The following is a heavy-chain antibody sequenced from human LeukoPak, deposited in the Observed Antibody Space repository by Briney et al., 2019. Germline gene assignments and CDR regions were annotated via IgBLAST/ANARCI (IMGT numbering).Heavy chain of an antibody. CDR3: ARVTIFGVVYFDY. CDR2: INPNSGGT. D-gene: IGHD3-3*01. Sequence: ASVKVSCKASGYTFTGYYMHWVRQAPGQGLEWMGRINPNSGGTNYAQKFQGRGTMTRDTSISTAYMELSRLTSADPAVYYCARVTIFGVVYFDYWGHGTLVTVSS. J-gene: IGHJ4*01. V-gene: IGHV1-2*06. CDR1: GYTFTGYY.